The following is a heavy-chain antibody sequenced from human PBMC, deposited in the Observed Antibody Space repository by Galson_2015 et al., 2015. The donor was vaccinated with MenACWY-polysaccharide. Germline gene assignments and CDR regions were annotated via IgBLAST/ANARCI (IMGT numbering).Heavy chain of an antibody. CDR3: AREISPITISGAVITYYYHGMDV. CDR2: ISAYNGNT. V-gene: IGHV1-18*01. D-gene: IGHD3-3*01. J-gene: IGHJ6*02. CDR1: GYTFTSYG. Sequence: SVKVSCKASGYTFTSYGISWVRQAPGQGLEWMGWISAYNGNTKYAQKIQGRVTMTTDTSTSTAYMELRSLRSDDTAVYYCAREISPITISGAVITYYYHGMDVWGQGTTVTVSS.